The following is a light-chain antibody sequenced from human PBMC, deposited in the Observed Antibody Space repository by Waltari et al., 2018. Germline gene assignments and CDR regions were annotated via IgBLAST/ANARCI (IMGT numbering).Light chain of an antibody. V-gene: IGLV2-14*01. CDR3: SSYTRSDTYV. Sequence: QSALTQPASVSGSPGQSITISCPGTSSDVGAYNFASWYQQPPGQAPKLMIHEVSNRPSGVSNRFSGSKSGNTASLTISALQAEDEADYHCSSYTRSDTYVFGAGTKVTVL. CDR1: SSDVGAYNF. J-gene: IGLJ1*01. CDR2: EVS.